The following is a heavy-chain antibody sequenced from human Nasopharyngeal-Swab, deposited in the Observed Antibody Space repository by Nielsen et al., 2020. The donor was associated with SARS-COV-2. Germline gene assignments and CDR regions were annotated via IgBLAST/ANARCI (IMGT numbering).Heavy chain of an antibody. D-gene: IGHD4-23*01. J-gene: IGHJ6*02. CDR3: ARTENFDGGKGNYYYYGMDV. CDR2: IWYDGSNK. V-gene: IGHV3-33*01. Sequence: WIRQPPGKGLEWVAVIWYDGSNKYYADSVKGRFTISRDNSKNTLYLQMNSLRAEDTAVYYCARTENFDGGKGNYYYYGMDVWGQGTTVTVSS.